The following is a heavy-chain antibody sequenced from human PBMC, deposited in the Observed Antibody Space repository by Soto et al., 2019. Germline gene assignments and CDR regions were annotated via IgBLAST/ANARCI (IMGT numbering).Heavy chain of an antibody. CDR1: GGSISSYY. CDR2: IYYSGST. D-gene: IGHD1-26*01. Sequence: QVQLQESGPGLVKPSETLSLTCTVSGGSISSYYWSWIRQPPGKGLEWIGYIYYSGSTNSNPSLKSRVTRSVATAKNQFSLKLSSVTAADTAVYYCARAMRGSYLRYFDYWGQGTLVTVSS. V-gene: IGHV4-59*01. CDR3: ARAMRGSYLRYFDY. J-gene: IGHJ4*02.